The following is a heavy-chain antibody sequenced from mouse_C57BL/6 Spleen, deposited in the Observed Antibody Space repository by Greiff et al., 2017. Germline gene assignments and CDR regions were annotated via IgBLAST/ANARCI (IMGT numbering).Heavy chain of an antibody. D-gene: IGHD2-4*01. CDR3: ARPYYDYDAVYDFDY. Sequence: EVMLVESGGDLVKPGGSLKLSCAASGFTFSSYGMSWVRQTPDKRLEWVATISSGGSYTYYPDSVKGRFTISRDNAKNTLYLQMSSLKSEDTAMYYCARPYYDYDAVYDFDYWGKGTTLTVSS. CDR2: ISSGGSYT. J-gene: IGHJ2*01. CDR1: GFTFSSYG. V-gene: IGHV5-6*01.